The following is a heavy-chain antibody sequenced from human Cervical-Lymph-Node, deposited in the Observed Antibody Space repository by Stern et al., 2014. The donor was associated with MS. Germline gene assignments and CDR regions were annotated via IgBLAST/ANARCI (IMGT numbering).Heavy chain of an antibody. CDR2: TYPGDSDT. CDR1: GYSFTSSW. D-gene: IGHD1-7*01. CDR3: ARQQTWYNWNYHLDY. J-gene: IGHJ4*02. V-gene: IGHV5-51*01. Sequence: VQLVQSGAEVKKPGESLKISWKGSGYSFTSSWIGWVRQMPGKCLAGMRITYPGDSDTRYSPSFQGQVTISADKSISTAYLQWSSLKASDTAMYYCARQQTWYNWNYHLDYWGQGTLVTVSS.